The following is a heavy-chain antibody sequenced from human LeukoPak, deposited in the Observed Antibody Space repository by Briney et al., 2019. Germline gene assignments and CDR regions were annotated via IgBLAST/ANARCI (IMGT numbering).Heavy chain of an antibody. Sequence: GGSLRLSCAASGFTFTDHYMSWIRQAPGKGLEWISCIDNSGGTMYYADSVKGRFTVSRDNAKNSLYLQTNSLRAEDTAVYYCARGAGPLFDPWGQGTLVTVSS. CDR2: IDNSGGTM. CDR3: ARGAGPLFDP. CDR1: GFTFTDHY. J-gene: IGHJ5*02. V-gene: IGHV3-11*01.